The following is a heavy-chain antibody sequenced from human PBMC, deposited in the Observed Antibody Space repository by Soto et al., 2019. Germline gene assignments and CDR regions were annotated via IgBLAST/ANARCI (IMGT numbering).Heavy chain of an antibody. Sequence: ASVKVSCKASGYTFTSYDINWVRQATGQGLEWMGWMNPNSGNTGYAQKFQGRVTMTRNTSISTAYMELSSLRSDDTAVYYCARDHVVRGNYYDYWGQGTLVTVSS. V-gene: IGHV1-8*01. CDR2: MNPNSGNT. CDR1: GYTFTSYD. D-gene: IGHD1-26*01. CDR3: ARDHVVRGNYYDY. J-gene: IGHJ4*02.